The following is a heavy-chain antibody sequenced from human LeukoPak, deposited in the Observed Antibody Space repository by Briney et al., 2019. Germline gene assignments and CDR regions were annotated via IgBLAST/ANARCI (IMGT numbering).Heavy chain of an antibody. CDR2: INPNSGGT. CDR3: ARSSNRVAAAAFDY. V-gene: IGHV1-2*02. D-gene: IGHD6-13*01. Sequence: ASVKVSCKASGYTFTGYYMHWVRQAPGQGLEWMGWINPNSGGTNYAQEFQGRVTMTRDTSISTAYMELSRLRSDDTAVYYCARSSNRVAAAAFDYWGQGTLVTVSS. J-gene: IGHJ4*02. CDR1: GYTFTGYY.